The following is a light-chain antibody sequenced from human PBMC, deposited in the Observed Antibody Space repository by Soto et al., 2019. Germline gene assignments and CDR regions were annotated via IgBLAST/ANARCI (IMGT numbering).Light chain of an antibody. J-gene: IGKJ1*01. V-gene: IGKV3-15*01. CDR2: DAS. CDR1: QSVRSSY. CDR3: QQYYDWPLWT. Sequence: EIVLTQSPGTLSLSPGERATLSCRASQSVRSSYLAWYQQKPGQAPRLLIYDASTGATGIPARFSGSGSGTEFTLTISSLQSEDFAVDYCQQYYDWPLWTFGQGTKGDLK.